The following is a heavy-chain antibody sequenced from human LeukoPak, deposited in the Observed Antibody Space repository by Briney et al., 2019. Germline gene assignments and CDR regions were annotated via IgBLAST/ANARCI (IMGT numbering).Heavy chain of an antibody. J-gene: IGHJ4*02. Sequence: PSETLSLTCTVSGTSITRTYWSWIRQPPGRGLESVGYVYATGDTNYNPSLKSRVTMSLDTSKNQFSLTLSSVTAADTAIYYCARRATSGNYQMLHFDSWGQGILVTVSS. CDR1: GTSITRTY. V-gene: IGHV4-4*08. CDR2: VYATGDT. D-gene: IGHD1-7*01. CDR3: ARRATSGNYQMLHFDS.